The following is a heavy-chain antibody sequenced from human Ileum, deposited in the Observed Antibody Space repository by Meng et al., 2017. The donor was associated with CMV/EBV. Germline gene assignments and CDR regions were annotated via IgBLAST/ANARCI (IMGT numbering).Heavy chain of an antibody. V-gene: IGHV4-55*08. D-gene: IGHD6-19*01. Sequence: GSADCIRSVNWGIRVRQPPGKGLEWIGEINHSGSTNYNPSLESRVTISVDTSKNQLSLKLSSVTAADTAVYYCARAYSCPWYTSNWGFDYWGQGALVTVSS. J-gene: IGHJ4*02. CDR3: ARAYSCPWYTSNWGFDY. CDR1: ADCIRSVNW. CDR2: INHSGST.